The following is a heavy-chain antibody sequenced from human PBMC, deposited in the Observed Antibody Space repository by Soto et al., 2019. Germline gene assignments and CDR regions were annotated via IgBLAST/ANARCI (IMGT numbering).Heavy chain of an antibody. V-gene: IGHV3-30-3*01. Sequence: QVQLVESGGGVVQPGRSLRLSCAASGFTFSSYAMHWVRQAPGKGLEWVAVISYDGSNKYYADSVKGRFTISRDNSKNTLYLQMNSLRAEDTAVYYCARDDSIAAAGIWNNPENMDFW. CDR2: ISYDGSNK. CDR3: ARDDSIAAAGIWNNPENMDF. J-gene: IGHJ6*01. D-gene: IGHD6-13*01. CDR1: GFTFSSYA.